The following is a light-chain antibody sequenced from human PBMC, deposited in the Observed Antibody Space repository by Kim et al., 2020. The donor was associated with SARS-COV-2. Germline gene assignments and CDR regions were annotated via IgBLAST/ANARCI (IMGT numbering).Light chain of an antibody. CDR1: RSVTNS. CDR3: QQRSSWPPT. V-gene: IGKV3-11*01. Sequence: SPGEMATLSWMAGRSVTNSLAWYQQKPVQSPRLLIHDASHGTAGLPARFTGSGSGTDFTLTISSLEPEDFAIYYCQQRSSWPPTFGQGTRLEIK. J-gene: IGKJ5*01. CDR2: DAS.